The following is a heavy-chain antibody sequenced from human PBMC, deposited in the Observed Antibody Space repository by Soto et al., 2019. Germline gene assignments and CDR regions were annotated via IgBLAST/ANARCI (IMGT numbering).Heavy chain of an antibody. CDR3: ARETYGDYVGYFDP. CDR1: GGSISSYY. CDR2: ISYSWTT. D-gene: IGHD4-17*01. V-gene: IGHV4-59*12. J-gene: IGHJ5*02. Sequence: SETLSLTCTVSGGSISSYYWSWIRQPPGKGLEWIGYISYSWTTYYNPSLKSRVSISADTCKNQFSLKVRSVTAADTAVYYCARETYGDYVGYFDPWGQGIQVTVSS.